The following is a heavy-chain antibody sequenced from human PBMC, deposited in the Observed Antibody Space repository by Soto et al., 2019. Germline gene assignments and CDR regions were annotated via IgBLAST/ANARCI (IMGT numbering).Heavy chain of an antibody. J-gene: IGHJ5*02. Sequence: SETLSLTCTVSGGSISGYYWSWIRQPPGKGLEWIGYIYYSGSTNYNPSLKSRVTISVDTSKNQFSLRLSSVTAADTAVYYCARVEFGELLFRWFDPWGQGTLGTVSS. V-gene: IGHV4-59*01. CDR2: IYYSGST. D-gene: IGHD3-10*01. CDR3: ARVEFGELLFRWFDP. CDR1: GGSISGYY.